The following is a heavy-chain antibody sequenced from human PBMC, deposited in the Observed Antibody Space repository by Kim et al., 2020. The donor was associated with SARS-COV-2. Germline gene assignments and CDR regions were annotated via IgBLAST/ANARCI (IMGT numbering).Heavy chain of an antibody. CDR3: AKALGEGPEEGFDY. V-gene: IGHV3-9*01. CDR1: GFTFDDYA. CDR2: ISWISGSI. D-gene: IGHD1-26*01. Sequence: GGSLRLSCAASGFTFDDYAMHWVRQAPGKGLEWVSGISWISGSIGYADSVKGRFTISRDNAKNSLYLQMNSLRAEDTALYYCAKALGEGPEEGFDYWGQGTLVTVSS. J-gene: IGHJ4*02.